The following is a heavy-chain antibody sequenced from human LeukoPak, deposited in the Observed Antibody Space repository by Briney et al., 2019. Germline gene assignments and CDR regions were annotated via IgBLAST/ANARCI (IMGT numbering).Heavy chain of an antibody. J-gene: IGHJ4*02. CDR1: GFTFSTYG. V-gene: IGHV3-33*06. CDR2: VLSDGNNK. CDR3: AKDAAGPEY. Sequence: PGGSLRLSCAASGFTFSTYGMHWVRLAPGKGLEWVAVVLSDGNNKYYADSVKGRFTISRDNSKNTLYLQMNSLRAEDTAVYYCAKDAAGPEYWGQGTLVTVSS. D-gene: IGHD6-13*01.